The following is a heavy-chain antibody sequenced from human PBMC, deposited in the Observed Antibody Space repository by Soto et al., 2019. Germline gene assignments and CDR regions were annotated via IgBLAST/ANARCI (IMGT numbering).Heavy chain of an antibody. CDR3: AKDTGGYCSGGSCQEYFQH. CDR2: ISGSGGST. D-gene: IGHD2-15*01. J-gene: IGHJ1*01. Sequence: EVQLLESGGGLVQPGGSLRLSCAASGFTFSSYAMSWVRQAPGKGLEWVSAISGSGGSTYYADSVKGRFTISRDNSKNTLYLQMNSLRAEDTAVYYCAKDTGGYCSGGSCQEYFQHWGQGTPVTVSP. V-gene: IGHV3-23*01. CDR1: GFTFSSYA.